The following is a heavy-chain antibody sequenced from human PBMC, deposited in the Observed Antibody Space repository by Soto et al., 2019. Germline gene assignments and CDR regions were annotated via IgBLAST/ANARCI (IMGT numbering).Heavy chain of an antibody. CDR2: IYPTIGTA. J-gene: IGHJ5*02. CDR3: ATGAGGVAAHDYRYWFDP. CDR1: GCTFSSYA. V-gene: IGHV1-69*13. D-gene: IGHD4-17*01. Sequence: SVKVSCKASGCTFSSYAISWVRQAPGQGIEWMGGIYPTIGTANYEQKFHGRVMITSDESTNTAYFVRITFRSEATAVYYCATGAGGVAAHDYRYWFDPWGQGTLVTVSS.